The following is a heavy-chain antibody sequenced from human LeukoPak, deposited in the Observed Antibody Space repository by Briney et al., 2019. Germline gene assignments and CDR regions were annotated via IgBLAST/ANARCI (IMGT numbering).Heavy chain of an antibody. CDR2: IDASGST. Sequence: TRSLAWNVAGASIGSSSYYWSWIRQPAGRGLEWIGRIDASGSTNYNPSLRSRFTVSVDTAKNQLCLEGSYVTAADTAVYYCASEWGYASSGYYPDYWGQGTLVTVSS. V-gene: IGHV4-61*02. CDR1: GASIGSSSYY. CDR3: ASEWGYASSGYYPDY. J-gene: IGHJ4*02. D-gene: IGHD3-22*01.